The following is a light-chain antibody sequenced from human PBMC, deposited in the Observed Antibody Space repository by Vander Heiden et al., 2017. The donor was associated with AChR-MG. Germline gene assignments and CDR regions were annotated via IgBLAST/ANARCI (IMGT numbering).Light chain of an antibody. CDR3: VIWHSSAWV. CDR2: YKSDSAK. V-gene: IGLV5-45*02. CDR1: SGLNVGTYR. Sequence: QAVLTQPSSLSASPGSSASLTCTLHSGLNVGTYRIYWYQQKPGSPPQYRLNYKSDSAKQQGSGVPSRFSGSKDASANAGILLISGLQSEDEADYYCVIWHSSAWVFGGGTKLTVL. J-gene: IGLJ3*02.